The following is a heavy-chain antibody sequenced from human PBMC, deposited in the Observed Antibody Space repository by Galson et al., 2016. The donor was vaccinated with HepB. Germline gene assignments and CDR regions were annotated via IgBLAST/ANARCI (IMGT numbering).Heavy chain of an antibody. Sequence: QSGAEVKKPGESLKISCKVSGYRFTTYWIGWVRQMPGRGLEWMGIIYPRDSDTIYSPSFQGQVTISADKSVSTAYVQWRSLKASDTAMYYCVRGSFDIWGQGTVVTVSS. CDR3: VRGSFDI. V-gene: IGHV5-51*01. CDR2: IYPRDSDT. CDR1: GYRFTTYW. J-gene: IGHJ3*02.